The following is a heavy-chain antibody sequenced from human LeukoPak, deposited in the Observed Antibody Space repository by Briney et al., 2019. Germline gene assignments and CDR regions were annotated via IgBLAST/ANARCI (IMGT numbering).Heavy chain of an antibody. J-gene: IGHJ5*02. D-gene: IGHD2-2*01. Sequence: SAKVSCKASGGTFSSYAISWVRQAPGQGLEWMGRIIPILGIANYAQKFQGRVTITADRSTSTAYMELSSLRSEDTAVYYCARGIVVPAVESGSEFYPWGQGTLVAVSS. CDR3: ARGIVVPAVESGSEFYP. CDR1: GGTFSSYA. V-gene: IGHV1-69*04. CDR2: IIPILGIA.